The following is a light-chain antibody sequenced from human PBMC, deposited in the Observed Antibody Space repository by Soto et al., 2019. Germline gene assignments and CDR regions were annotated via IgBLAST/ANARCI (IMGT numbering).Light chain of an antibody. Sequence: EIVSSQSPGTLSLSPGERPTLACRASQSVSSSYLAWYQQRRGQAPRLLIYGATSRATGIPDRFSGSGSGTDFTLTVTRLEPEDFAVYYYQQYGSSITFGQGTRLEIK. CDR1: QSVSSSY. V-gene: IGKV3-20*01. J-gene: IGKJ5*01. CDR2: GAT. CDR3: QQYGSSIT.